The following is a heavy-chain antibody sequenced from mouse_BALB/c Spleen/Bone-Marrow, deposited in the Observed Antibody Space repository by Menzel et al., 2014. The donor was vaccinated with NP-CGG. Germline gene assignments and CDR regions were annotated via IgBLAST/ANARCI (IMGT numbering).Heavy chain of an antibody. CDR3: ARXDGYRDMDY. CDR1: GYAFSSSW. V-gene: IGHV1-82*01. Sequence: VQLQESGPELVKPGASVKISCKASGYAFSSSWMNWVKQRPGQGLEWIGRIYPGDGDTKYNGKFKGKATLTADRSSSTACMQLSSLTSVDSAVYFCARXDGYRDMDYWGQXTXXTVSS. CDR2: IYPGDGDT. J-gene: IGHJ4*01. D-gene: IGHD2-3*01.